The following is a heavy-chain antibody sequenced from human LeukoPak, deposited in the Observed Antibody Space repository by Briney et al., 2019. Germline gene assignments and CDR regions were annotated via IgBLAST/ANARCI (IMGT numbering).Heavy chain of an antibody. CDR1: GYTFTGYY. CDR2: ISAYNGNT. D-gene: IGHD3-22*01. J-gene: IGHJ4*02. V-gene: IGHV1-18*04. CDR3: ARDSGSSGYYYPIDY. Sequence: GASVKVSCKASGYTFTGYYMHWVRQAPGQGLEWMGWISAYNGNTNYAQKLQGRVTMTTDTSTSTAYMELRSLRSDDTAVYYCARDSGSSGYYYPIDYWGQGTLVTVSS.